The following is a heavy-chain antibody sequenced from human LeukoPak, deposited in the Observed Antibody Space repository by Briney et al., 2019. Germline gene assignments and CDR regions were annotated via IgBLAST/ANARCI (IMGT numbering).Heavy chain of an antibody. J-gene: IGHJ4*02. CDR1: GYTFTGYY. Sequence: GASVKVSCKASGYTFTGYYMHLVRQAPGQGLEWMGWINPNSGGTNYAQKFQGRVTMTRDRSISTAYMELSRLRSYDTAVEYCASGSGAAAGLLGKRGQGSLVTVSS. CDR3: ASGSGAAAGLLGK. V-gene: IGHV1-2*02. D-gene: IGHD6-13*01. CDR2: INPNSGGT.